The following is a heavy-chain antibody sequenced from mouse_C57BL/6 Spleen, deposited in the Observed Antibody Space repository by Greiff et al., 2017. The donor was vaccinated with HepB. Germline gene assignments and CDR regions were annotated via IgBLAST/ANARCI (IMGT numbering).Heavy chain of an antibody. CDR2: IDPSDSYT. Sequence: QVQLKQSGAELVMPGASVKLSCKASGYTFTSYWMHWVKQRPGQGLEWIGEIDPSDSYTNYDQKFKGKSTLTVDKSSSTAYMQLSSLTSEDSAVYYCARDIYFDYWGQGTTLTVSS. CDR1: GYTFTSYW. V-gene: IGHV1-69*01. J-gene: IGHJ2*01. CDR3: ARDIYFDY.